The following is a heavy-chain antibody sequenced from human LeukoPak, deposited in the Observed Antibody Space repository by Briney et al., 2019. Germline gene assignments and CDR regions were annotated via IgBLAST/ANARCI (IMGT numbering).Heavy chain of an antibody. D-gene: IGHD1-26*01. CDR1: GGSISGYY. J-gene: IGHJ5*02. CDR2: IHSNGYT. CDR3: AQRQGPMSGTYDYFDP. Sequence: PSETLSLTSTVSGGSISGYYWTWIRQPPGQGLEWIAYIHSNGYTNYNPSLRSRVTISVDPSKYQFSLTVTPVTAADTAIYYCAQRQGPMSGTYDYFDPWGQGALVTVSS. V-gene: IGHV4-4*09.